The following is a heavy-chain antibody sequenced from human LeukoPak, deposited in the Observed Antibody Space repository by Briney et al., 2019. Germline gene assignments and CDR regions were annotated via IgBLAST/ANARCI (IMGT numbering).Heavy chain of an antibody. J-gene: IGHJ4*02. CDR2: ISSSSSYI. CDR1: GFTFSSYS. Sequence: PGGSLRLSCAASGFTFSSYSMNWVRQAPGKGLEWVSSISSSSSYIYYADSVKGRFTISRDNAKNSLYLQMNSLRAEDTAVYYCAKDRFGVVTKLGYWGQGTLVTVSS. V-gene: IGHV3-21*04. D-gene: IGHD3-3*01. CDR3: AKDRFGVVTKLGY.